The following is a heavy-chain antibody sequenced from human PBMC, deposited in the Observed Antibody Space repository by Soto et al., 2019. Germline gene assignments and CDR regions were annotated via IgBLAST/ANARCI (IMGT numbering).Heavy chain of an antibody. D-gene: IGHD1-26*01. CDR1: GFTFSSYD. V-gene: IGHV3-13*01. CDR3: ERGEGIVGATGIWWFDP. Sequence: GGSLRLSCAASGFTFSSYDMHWVRQATGKGLEWVSAIGTAGDTYYPGPVKGRFTISRENAKNSLYLQMNSLRAGDTAVYYCERGEGIVGATGIWWFDPWGQGTLVTVSS. J-gene: IGHJ5*02. CDR2: IGTAGDT.